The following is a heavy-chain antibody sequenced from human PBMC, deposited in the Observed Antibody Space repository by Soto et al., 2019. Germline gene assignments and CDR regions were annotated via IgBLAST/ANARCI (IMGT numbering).Heavy chain of an antibody. CDR2: IYYSGST. CDR1: GGSISSGDYY. D-gene: IGHD3-3*01. CDR3: ARTGMEWSPRSVTPLDY. Sequence: PSETLSLTCTVSGGSISSGDYYWSWIRQPPGKGLEWIGYIYYSGSTYYNPSLKSRVTISVDTSKNQFSLKLSSVTAADTAVYYCARTGMEWSPRSVTPLDYWGQGTLVTVSS. J-gene: IGHJ4*02. V-gene: IGHV4-30-4*01.